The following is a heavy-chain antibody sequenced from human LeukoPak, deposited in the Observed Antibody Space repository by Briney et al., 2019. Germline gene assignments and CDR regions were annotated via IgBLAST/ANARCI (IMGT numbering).Heavy chain of an antibody. CDR1: GGTFSSYA. V-gene: IGHV1-69*04. CDR3: AREGSDFWSGYYWLPGWFDP. CDR2: IIPILGIA. D-gene: IGHD3-3*01. J-gene: IGHJ5*02. Sequence: ASVKVSCKASGGTFSSYAISWVRQAPGQGLEWMGRIIPILGIANYAQKFQGRVTITADKSTSTAYMELSSLRSEDTAVYYCAREGSDFWSGYYWLPGWFDPWGQGTLVTVSS.